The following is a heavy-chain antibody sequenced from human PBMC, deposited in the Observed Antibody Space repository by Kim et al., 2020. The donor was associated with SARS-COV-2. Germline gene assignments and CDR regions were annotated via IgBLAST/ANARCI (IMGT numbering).Heavy chain of an antibody. D-gene: IGHD6-13*01. CDR1: GYTLTELS. CDR2: FDPEDGET. Sequence: ASVKVSCKVSGYTLTELSMHWVRQAPGKGLEWMGGFDPEDGETIYAQKFQGRVTMTEDTSTDTAYMELSSLRSEDTAVYYCATGKQLPTTFDYWGQGTLVTVSS. J-gene: IGHJ4*02. CDR3: ATGKQLPTTFDY. V-gene: IGHV1-24*01.